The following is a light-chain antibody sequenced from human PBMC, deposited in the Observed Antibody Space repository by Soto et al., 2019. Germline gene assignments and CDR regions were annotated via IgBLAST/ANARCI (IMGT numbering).Light chain of an antibody. CDR2: DVS. Sequence: IVLTQSPDTLSLSPGQRATLSCRASQTVSRRYLAWYQQKPGQAPLLLIYDVSERASDIPDRFSGRGSGTDFSLTINRLVAEDVAVYYCQYQGSFGGGTKVEIK. CDR3: QYQGS. J-gene: IGKJ4*01. CDR1: QTVSRRY. V-gene: IGKV3-20*01.